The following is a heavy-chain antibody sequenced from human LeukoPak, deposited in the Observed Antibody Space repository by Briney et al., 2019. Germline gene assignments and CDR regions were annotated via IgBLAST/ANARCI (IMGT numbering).Heavy chain of an antibody. CDR1: GYTFPRYG. CDR3: ARDWSGSYYGAFDM. CDR2: VSPYSGNT. Sequence: ASVKVSCKASGYTFPRYGISWVRQAPGQGLEWMGWVSPYSGNTKYAQKLQGRVTMTTDTSTSTAYMELRTLRSDGTAVYYCARDWSGSYYGAFDMWGQGTMVTVSS. J-gene: IGHJ3*02. V-gene: IGHV1-18*01. D-gene: IGHD1-26*01.